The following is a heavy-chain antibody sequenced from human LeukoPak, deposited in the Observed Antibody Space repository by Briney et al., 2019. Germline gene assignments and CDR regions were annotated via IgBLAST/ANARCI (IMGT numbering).Heavy chain of an antibody. CDR1: GFTFSSYG. D-gene: IGHD6-13*01. J-gene: IGHJ4*02. CDR2: IRFDGSNK. CDR3: AKDAAAGTRPYYSDY. V-gene: IGHV3-30*02. Sequence: GGSLRLSCAASGFTFSSYGMHWVRQAPGKGLEWVAFIRFDGSNKYYADSVKGRFTISRDNSKNTLYLQMNSLRAEDTAVYYCAKDAAAGTRPYYSDYWGQGTLVTVSP.